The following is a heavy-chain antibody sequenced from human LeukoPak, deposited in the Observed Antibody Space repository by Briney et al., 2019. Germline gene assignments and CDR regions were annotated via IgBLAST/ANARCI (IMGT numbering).Heavy chain of an antibody. CDR1: GGTFSSYA. CDR2: IIPIFGTA. Sequence: GASVKVSCKASGGTFSSYAISWVRQAPGQGLEWIGGIIPIFGTANYAQKFQGRVTITADESTSTAYMELSSLRSEDTAVYYCARVGCGGDCSRGPFDYWVQGTLVTVSS. CDR3: ARVGCGGDCSRGPFDY. D-gene: IGHD2-21*02. J-gene: IGHJ4*02. V-gene: IGHV1-69*13.